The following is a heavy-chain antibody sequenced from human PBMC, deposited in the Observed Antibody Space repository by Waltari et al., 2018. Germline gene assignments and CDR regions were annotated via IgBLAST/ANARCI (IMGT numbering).Heavy chain of an antibody. V-gene: IGHV1-69*12. CDR1: GGAFGPYA. J-gene: IGHJ3*02. Sequence: QVQLVQSGAEVKKPGSSVTVSCKASGGAFGPYAITWVRQAPGHGLEWVGGIIPIYGTPNFAQKFQGRVTFTADESTTTAYMELTSLKSEDTAIYYCARRNLGYAFDIWGQGTLVTVSS. CDR2: IIPIYGTP. D-gene: IGHD1-26*01. CDR3: ARRNLGYAFDI.